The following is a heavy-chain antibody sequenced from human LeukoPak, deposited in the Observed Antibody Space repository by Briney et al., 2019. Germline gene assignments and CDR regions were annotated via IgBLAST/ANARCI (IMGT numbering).Heavy chain of an antibody. CDR2: IYYSGST. CDR3: ARDRRDYGDYSYFDY. Sequence: SETLSLTCTVSGGSISSYYWSWIRQPPGKGLEWIGYIYYSGSTNYNPSLESRVTMSVDTSKNQFSLKLSSVTAADTAVYYCARDRRDYGDYSYFDYWGQGTLVTVSS. D-gene: IGHD4-17*01. V-gene: IGHV4-59*12. J-gene: IGHJ4*02. CDR1: GGSISSYY.